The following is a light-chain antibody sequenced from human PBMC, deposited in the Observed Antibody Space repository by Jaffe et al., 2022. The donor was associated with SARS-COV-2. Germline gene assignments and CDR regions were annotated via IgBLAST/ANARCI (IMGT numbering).Light chain of an antibody. CDR3: VLYMGRGISV. J-gene: IGLJ3*02. CDR2: STN. CDR1: SGSVSTEYY. V-gene: IGLV8-61*01. Sequence: QTVVTQEPSFSVSPGGTVTLTCGLSSGSVSTEYYPSWYQQTPGQAPRTLIYSTNTRSSGVPDRFSGSILGNKAALTITGAQADDESDYYCVLYMGRGISVIGGGTKLTVL.